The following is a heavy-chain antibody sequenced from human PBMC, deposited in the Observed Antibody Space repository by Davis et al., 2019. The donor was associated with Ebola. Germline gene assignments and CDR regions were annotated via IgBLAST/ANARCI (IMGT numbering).Heavy chain of an antibody. CDR2: INPNSGDS. J-gene: IGHJ4*02. CDR3: ARPDSSGWPYFHY. Sequence: ASVKVSCKASGYTFPDHYMYWVRQAPGQGLEWMGWINPNSGDSSFAQKFQGRVTMTRDTSINTAYMQLTRLTSDDTAVYYCARPDSSGWPYFHYWGQGTLVTVSS. V-gene: IGHV1-2*02. CDR1: GYTFPDHY. D-gene: IGHD6-19*01.